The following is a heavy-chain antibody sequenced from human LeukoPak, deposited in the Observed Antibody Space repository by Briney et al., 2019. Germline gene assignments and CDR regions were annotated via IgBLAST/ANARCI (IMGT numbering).Heavy chain of an antibody. Sequence: ASVKVSCKASGYTFTSYDINWVRQATGQGLEWMGWMNPNSGNTGYAQKFQGRVTMTRNTSISTAYMELSSLRSEDTAVCYCARGADCSSTSCYLDYYYYMDVWGQGTTVTVSS. D-gene: IGHD2-2*01. V-gene: IGHV1-8*01. J-gene: IGHJ6*03. CDR1: GYTFTSYD. CDR2: MNPNSGNT. CDR3: ARGADCSSTSCYLDYYYYMDV.